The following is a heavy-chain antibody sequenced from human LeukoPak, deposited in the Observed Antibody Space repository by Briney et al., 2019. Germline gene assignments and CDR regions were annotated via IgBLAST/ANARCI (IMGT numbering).Heavy chain of an antibody. CDR3: ARVPQPYYYDSSGYWDAFDI. Sequence: PSQTLSLTCTVSGGSISSGGYYWSWIRQHPGKGLEWIGYIYYSGSTYYNPSLKSRVTISVDTSKNQFSLKLSSVTAADTAVYYCARVPQPYYYDSSGYWDAFDIWGQGTMVTVSS. CDR2: IYYSGST. CDR1: GGSISSGGYY. V-gene: IGHV4-31*03. D-gene: IGHD3-22*01. J-gene: IGHJ3*02.